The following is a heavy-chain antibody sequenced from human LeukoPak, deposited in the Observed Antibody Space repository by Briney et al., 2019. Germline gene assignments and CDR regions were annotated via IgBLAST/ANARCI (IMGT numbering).Heavy chain of an antibody. Sequence: PGGSLRLSCAASGFTFSSYEMNWVRQAPGKGLEWVSYISSSGSTIYYADSVKGRFTISRDNAKNSLYLQMSSLRAEDTAVYYCARVSAVAETVDYWGQGTLVTVSS. V-gene: IGHV3-48*03. CDR3: ARVSAVAETVDY. D-gene: IGHD6-19*01. J-gene: IGHJ4*02. CDR1: GFTFSSYE. CDR2: ISSSGSTI.